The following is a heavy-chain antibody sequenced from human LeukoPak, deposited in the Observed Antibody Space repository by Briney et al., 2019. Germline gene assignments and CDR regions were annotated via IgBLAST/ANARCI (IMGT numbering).Heavy chain of an antibody. V-gene: IGHV4-39*01. Sequence: PSETLSLTCTVSGGSISSSSYYWGWIRQPPGKGLEWIGSIYYSGSTYYNPSLKSRVTISVDTSKNQFSLRLSSVTAADTAVYYCARGGYSYGSESYFDYWGQGTLVTVSS. D-gene: IGHD5-18*01. CDR2: IYYSGST. CDR3: ARGGYSYGSESYFDY. J-gene: IGHJ4*02. CDR1: GGSISSSSYY.